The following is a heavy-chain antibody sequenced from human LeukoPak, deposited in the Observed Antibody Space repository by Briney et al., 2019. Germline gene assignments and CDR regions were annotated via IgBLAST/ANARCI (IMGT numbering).Heavy chain of an antibody. CDR3: ARDPRGYIYGIH. J-gene: IGHJ4*02. CDR2: IDSSSSTI. Sequence: PGGSLRLSCVASGFTFSSYSINWVRQAPGKGLEWVSYIDSSSSTIYYADSVKGRFTISRDNAKNSLYLQMNSLRAEDTAVYYCARDPRGYIYGIHWDQGTLVTVSS. D-gene: IGHD5-18*01. CDR1: GFTFSSYS. V-gene: IGHV3-48*01.